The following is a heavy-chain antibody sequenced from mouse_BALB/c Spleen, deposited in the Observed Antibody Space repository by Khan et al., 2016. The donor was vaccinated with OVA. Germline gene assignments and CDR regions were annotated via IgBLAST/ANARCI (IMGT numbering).Heavy chain of an antibody. CDR3: TRDGNCAHWYSDV. V-gene: IGHV5-6-4*01. CDR1: GFSFTSYT. D-gene: IGHD2-1*01. J-gene: IGHJ1*01. Sequence: EVELVESGGGLVRPGESLTLTCAASGFSFTSYTMSCFRQTPEKRLLWCATNSSGSTYTYYPQSVKGRFSISRDNAKNTLYLQLSSLKSEDTAMYYYTRDGNCAHWYSDVWGAGTTVTVSS. CDR2: NSSGSTYT.